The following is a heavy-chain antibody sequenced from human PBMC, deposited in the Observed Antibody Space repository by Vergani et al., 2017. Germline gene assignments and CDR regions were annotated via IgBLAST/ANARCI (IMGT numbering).Heavy chain of an antibody. D-gene: IGHD3-16*01. V-gene: IGHV1-18*01. CDR2: ISPTTGDT. CDR3: AKGFGPAKFRWTCEEWFEP. J-gene: IGHJ5*02. Sequence: QIQLVQSRSEMVKPGASVKVSCQASGYSFTNYDFTWVRQAPGQGLEWMGWISPTTGDTIYAEKFQGRVTMTTDTSTSTAYLELRSLRSDDTALYYCAKGFGPAKFRWTCEEWFEPWHQGTLVAVSS. CDR1: GYSFTNYD.